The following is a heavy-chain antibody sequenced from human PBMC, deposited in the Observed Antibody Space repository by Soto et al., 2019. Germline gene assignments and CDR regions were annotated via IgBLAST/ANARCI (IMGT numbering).Heavy chain of an antibody. Sequence: GGSLRLSCAASGFTFSSYSMNWVRQAPGKGLEWVSSISSSSSYIYYADSVKGRFTISRDNAKNSLYLQMNSLRAEDTALYSCASHHHSRSWYYFDYWGTGTLVTVS. CDR2: ISSSSSYI. J-gene: IGHJ4*02. CDR3: ASHHHSRSWYYFDY. D-gene: IGHD6-13*01. CDR1: GFTFSSYS. V-gene: IGHV3-21*01.